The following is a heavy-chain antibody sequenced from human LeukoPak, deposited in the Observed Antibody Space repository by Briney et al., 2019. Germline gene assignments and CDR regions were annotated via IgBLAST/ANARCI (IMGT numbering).Heavy chain of an antibody. J-gene: IGHJ4*02. CDR1: GFTFSSYG. V-gene: IGHV3-30*03. CDR2: ISYDGSNK. CDR3: ARDKQCGGDCSGDY. Sequence: GGSLRLSCAASGFTFSSYGMHWVRQAPGKGLEWVAVISYDGSNKYYADSVKGRFTISRDNSKNTLYLQMNSLRAEDTAVYYCARDKQCGGDCSGDYWGQGTLVTVSS. D-gene: IGHD2-21*02.